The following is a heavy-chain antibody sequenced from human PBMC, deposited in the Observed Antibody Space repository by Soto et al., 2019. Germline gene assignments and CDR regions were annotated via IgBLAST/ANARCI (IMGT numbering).Heavy chain of an antibody. CDR1: GFTFSNSG. V-gene: IGHV3-30*18. CDR2: ISYDGTKK. D-gene: IGHD3-10*01. CDR3: AKDHAGDGGDVVLVLTV. J-gene: IGHJ6*02. Sequence: QVQLVESGGGVVQPGRSLRLSCSASGFTFSNSGMHWVRQAPGKGLEWVAVISYDGTKKYYEPSVKGRFTISRDNSKDTVFLQMDGRGAEDTAVCYCAKDHAGDGGDVVLVLTVGAQGTPLPVSS.